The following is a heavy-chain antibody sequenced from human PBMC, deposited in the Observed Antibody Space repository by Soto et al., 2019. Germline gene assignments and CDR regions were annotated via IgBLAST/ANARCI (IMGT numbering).Heavy chain of an antibody. D-gene: IGHD6-13*01. V-gene: IGHV3-33*08. J-gene: IGHJ6*02. CDR2: IWYDGSNK. Sequence: QVQLVEWGGGVIQPGRSLRLSCAASGFTLRLHAMHWVRQAPGKGLEWVAQIWYDGSNKYYTDSVKGRFTVSRDDFKNTVFLQMDSLRAEDTAVYYCARDGQQQTPYALDVWGQGTTVIVSS. CDR3: ARDGQQQTPYALDV. CDR1: GFTLRLHA.